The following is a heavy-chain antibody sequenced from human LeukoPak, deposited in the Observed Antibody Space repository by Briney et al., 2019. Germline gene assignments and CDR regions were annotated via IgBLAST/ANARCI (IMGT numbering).Heavy chain of an antibody. CDR1: GGTFSSYA. Sequence: WASVKVSCKASGGTFSSYAISWVRQAPGQGLEWMGGIIPIFGTANYAQKFQGRVTITADESTSTAYMELSSLRSEDTAVYYCARGGDYYDSSGYYDDAFDIWGQGTMVTVSS. V-gene: IGHV1-69*13. CDR2: IIPIFGTA. D-gene: IGHD3-22*01. CDR3: ARGGDYYDSSGYYDDAFDI. J-gene: IGHJ3*02.